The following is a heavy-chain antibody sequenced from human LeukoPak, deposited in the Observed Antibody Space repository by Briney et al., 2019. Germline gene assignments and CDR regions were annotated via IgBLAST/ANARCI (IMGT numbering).Heavy chain of an antibody. D-gene: IGHD2-2*01. J-gene: IGHJ5*02. CDR2: IYYSGST. CDR3: ARRGYCSSTSCYEYWFDP. V-gene: IGHV4-39*01. CDR1: GGSISSSSYY. Sequence: SETLSLTCTVSGGSISSSSYYWGWIRQPPGKGLERIGIIYYSGSTYYNPSLKSRLTISVDTSKNQFSLKLSSVTATDTPVYYCARRGYCSSTSCYEYWFDPWGQGTLVTVSS.